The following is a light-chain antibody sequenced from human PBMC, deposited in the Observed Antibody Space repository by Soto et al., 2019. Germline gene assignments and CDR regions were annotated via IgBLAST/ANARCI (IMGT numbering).Light chain of an antibody. Sequence: DIVMTQTQLSSPVTLGQPASISCRSSQSLVNSDGNTYLSWLHQRPGQPPRLLIYKISNRFSEVQVKFSGSGAGTDFTLKISRVEAEDDGVYYCMQATQFPPYTFGQGTKLEIK. J-gene: IGKJ2*01. V-gene: IGKV2-24*01. CDR2: KIS. CDR3: MQATQFPPYT. CDR1: QSLVNSDGNTY.